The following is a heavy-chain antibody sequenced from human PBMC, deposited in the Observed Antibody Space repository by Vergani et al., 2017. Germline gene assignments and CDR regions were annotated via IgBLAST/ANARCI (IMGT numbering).Heavy chain of an antibody. D-gene: IGHD2-2*02. CDR2: IKQDGSEK. CDR1: GFTFSSYW. Sequence: EVQLVESGGGLVQPGGSLRLSCAASGFTFSSYWMSWVRQAPGKGREWVANIKQDGSEKYYVDSVKGRFTISRDNAKNSLYLQMNSLRAEDTAVYYCARVVGDIVVVPAAIPDYWGQGTLVTVSS. V-gene: IGHV3-7*03. J-gene: IGHJ4*02. CDR3: ARVVGDIVVVPAAIPDY.